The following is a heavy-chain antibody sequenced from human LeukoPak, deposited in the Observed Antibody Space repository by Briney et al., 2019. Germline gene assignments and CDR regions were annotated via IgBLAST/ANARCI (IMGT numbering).Heavy chain of an antibody. CDR1: GYTFTGYY. V-gene: IGHV1-2*02. D-gene: IGHD3-3*01. Sequence: GASVKGSCKASGYTFTGYYRHWVRQAPGQGLEWMGWINPNSGGTNYARKFQGRVTMTRDTSISTAYMELSRLRSDDTAVYYCAIGFWSGYYFDYWGQGTLVTVSS. J-gene: IGHJ4*02. CDR3: AIGFWSGYYFDY. CDR2: INPNSGGT.